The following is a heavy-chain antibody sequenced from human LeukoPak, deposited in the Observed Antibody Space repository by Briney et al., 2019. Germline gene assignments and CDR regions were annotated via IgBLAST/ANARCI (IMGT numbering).Heavy chain of an antibody. CDR3: ARHVWGIAYGSGVDY. J-gene: IGHJ4*02. D-gene: IGHD3-10*01. CDR2: MDNSGST. Sequence: SETLSLTCTVSGGSISSYYWNWLRQPPGKGLQWIGYMDNSGSTNYNPSLKSRVTISADTSKNQFSLRLSSLTAADTAVYYCARHVWGIAYGSGVDYWGQGTLVTVSS. V-gene: IGHV4-59*01. CDR1: GGSISSYY.